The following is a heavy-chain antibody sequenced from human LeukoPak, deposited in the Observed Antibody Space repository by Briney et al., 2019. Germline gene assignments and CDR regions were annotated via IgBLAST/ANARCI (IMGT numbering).Heavy chain of an antibody. V-gene: IGHV3-74*01. Sequence: PGGSLRLSCAASKFTFSSYWMHWVRQAPGKGLVWVSRINPDGSTTNYADSVKGRFTISRDNAKNSLYLQMNSLRAEDTAVYYCARDQLMYSSSWSIDYWGQGTLVTVSS. CDR2: INPDGSTT. CDR1: KFTFSSYW. J-gene: IGHJ4*02. CDR3: ARDQLMYSSSWSIDY. D-gene: IGHD6-13*01.